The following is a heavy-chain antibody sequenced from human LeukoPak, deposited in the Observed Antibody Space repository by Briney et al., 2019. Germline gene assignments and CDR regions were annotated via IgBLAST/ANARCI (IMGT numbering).Heavy chain of an antibody. CDR2: IYPGDSDT. D-gene: IGHD4-11*01. V-gene: IGHV5-51*01. CDR1: GYNFNTHW. J-gene: IGHJ3*02. CDR3: ARPYDYSNKYAFDI. Sequence: GESLKISCQGSGYNFNTHWVAWVRQMPGKGLEWMGIIYPGDSDTRYSPSFQGQVTISADKSISTAYLQWSSLKASDTAMYYCARPYDYSNKYAFDIWGQGTKVTVSS.